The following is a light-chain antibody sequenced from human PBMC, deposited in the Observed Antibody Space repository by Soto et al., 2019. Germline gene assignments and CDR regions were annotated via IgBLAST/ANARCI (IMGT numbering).Light chain of an antibody. CDR2: DAS. J-gene: IGKJ4*01. Sequence: DIQMTQSPSTLSASVGDRVTITCRASQSISSWLAWYQQKPGKAPKLLIYDASSLESGVPSRFSGSGSGTEFTLTISSLQHEDVAAYYCQKYNSAPLTFGGGTKVDI. V-gene: IGKV1-5*01. CDR1: QSISSW. CDR3: QKYNSAPLT.